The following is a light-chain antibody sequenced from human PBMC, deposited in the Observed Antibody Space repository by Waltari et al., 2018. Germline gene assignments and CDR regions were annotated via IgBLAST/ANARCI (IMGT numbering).Light chain of an antibody. V-gene: IGKV3-20*01. Sequence: ELVWTQSPGTLSLSPGERATLSCRASQSVSSSYLAWYQQKPGQAPRVLNHGASNRATGIPDRFSGSGSGTDFTLTISRLEPEDFAVYYCQQYGSSPWTFGQGTKVEIK. J-gene: IGKJ1*01. CDR2: GAS. CDR1: QSVSSSY. CDR3: QQYGSSPWT.